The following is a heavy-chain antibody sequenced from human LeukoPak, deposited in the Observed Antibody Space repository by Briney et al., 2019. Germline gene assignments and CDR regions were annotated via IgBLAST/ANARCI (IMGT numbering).Heavy chain of an antibody. CDR1: GFTFSSFA. Sequence: GGSLRLSCAASGFTFSSFAMSWVRQAPGKGLEWVSTFSGSGGSTYYADSMKGRFTISRDNAKNSLYLQMNSLRAEDTAVYYCARVGYYDSSGYLSYWGQGTLVTVSS. D-gene: IGHD3-22*01. J-gene: IGHJ4*02. CDR2: FSGSGGST. V-gene: IGHV3-23*01. CDR3: ARVGYYDSSGYLSY.